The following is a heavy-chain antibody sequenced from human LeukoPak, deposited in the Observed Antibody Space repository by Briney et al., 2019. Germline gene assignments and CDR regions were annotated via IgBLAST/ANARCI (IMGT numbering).Heavy chain of an antibody. J-gene: IGHJ4*02. CDR3: TTDGWV. Sequence: GGSLRLSCAASGFTFSHAWMSWARQAPGKGLEWVARIKSNTDDGTIAYAAPVKGRFTISKDDSEDTLHLQMNGLKTENTAVYYCTTDGWVWGQGTLVTVSS. CDR1: GFTFSHAW. V-gene: IGHV3-15*01. CDR2: IKSNTDDGTI. D-gene: IGHD2-2*03.